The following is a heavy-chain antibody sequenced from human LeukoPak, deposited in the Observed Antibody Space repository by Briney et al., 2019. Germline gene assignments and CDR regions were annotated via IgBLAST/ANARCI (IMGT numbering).Heavy chain of an antibody. J-gene: IGHJ6*02. CDR3: ARADRGLYYYYYGMDV. Sequence: GASVKVSCKASGYTFTSYAISWVRQAPGQGLEWMGGIIPILGTANYAQKFQGRVTITADESTSTAYMELSSLRSEDTAVYYCARADRGLYYYYYGMDVWGQGTTVTVSS. V-gene: IGHV1-69*13. CDR1: GYTFTSYA. CDR2: IIPILGTA. D-gene: IGHD3-16*02.